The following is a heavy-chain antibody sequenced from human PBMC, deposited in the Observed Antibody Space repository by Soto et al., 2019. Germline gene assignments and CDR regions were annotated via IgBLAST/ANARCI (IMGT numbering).Heavy chain of an antibody. D-gene: IGHD4-17*01. Sequence: QVHLVQSGAEVKKPGASVKVSCKTLGYTFTGFSMHWVRQATGQGLEWMGWINPKSGDTEYAQKFQGWVNMTRDTSISTAYMELSRLKSDDTAVYYCASGGSTVTREFDYWGQGTLVSVSS. J-gene: IGHJ4*02. CDR2: INPKSGDT. CDR1: GYTFTGFS. CDR3: ASGGSTVTREFDY. V-gene: IGHV1-2*04.